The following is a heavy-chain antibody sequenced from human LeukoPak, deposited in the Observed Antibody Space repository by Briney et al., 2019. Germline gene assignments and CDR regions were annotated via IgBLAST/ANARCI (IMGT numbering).Heavy chain of an antibody. CDR2: IIPILGIA. V-gene: IGHV1-69*04. Sequence: ASVKVSCKASGGTFSSYAISWVRQAPGQGLEWMGRIIPILGIANYAQKFQGRVTITADKSASTAYMELSSLRSEDTAVYYCARVAHPDYYDSSDRLDYWGQGTLVTVSS. CDR3: ARVAHPDYYDSSDRLDY. J-gene: IGHJ4*02. CDR1: GGTFSSYA. D-gene: IGHD3-22*01.